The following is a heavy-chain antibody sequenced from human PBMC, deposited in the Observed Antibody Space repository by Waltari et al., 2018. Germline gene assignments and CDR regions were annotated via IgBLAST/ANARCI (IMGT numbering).Heavy chain of an antibody. CDR2: IRRKDYGRTT. V-gene: IGHV3-49*03. D-gene: IGHD1-26*01. CDR3: ARDSAGATGDYYYGMDV. Sequence: EVQLVESGGGLVQPGRSLRLSCTASGFTFVDYAMSWFRQAPGKGVEWVGFIRRKDYGRTTEYAGSVKGRFTISRDDSKSSAYLQMNSLKTEDTAVYYCARDSAGATGDYYYGMDVWGQGTTVTVSS. CDR1: GFTFVDYA. J-gene: IGHJ6*02.